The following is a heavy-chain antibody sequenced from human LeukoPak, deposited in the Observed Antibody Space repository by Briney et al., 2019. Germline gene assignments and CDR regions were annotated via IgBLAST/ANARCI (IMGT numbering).Heavy chain of an antibody. Sequence: ASVKVSCKASGNTFISDEINWVRQATGQGLEWMGWMSANSGNAASAQKFQGRLTMTRNTSISTAYMELSSLNSDDPAVYYCARNVGHFYYDGSGSELYYYYLDVWGKGTTVTVSS. CDR1: GNTFISDE. V-gene: IGHV1-8*02. J-gene: IGHJ6*03. CDR3: ARNVGHFYYDGSGSELYYYYLDV. CDR2: MSANSGNA. D-gene: IGHD3-22*01.